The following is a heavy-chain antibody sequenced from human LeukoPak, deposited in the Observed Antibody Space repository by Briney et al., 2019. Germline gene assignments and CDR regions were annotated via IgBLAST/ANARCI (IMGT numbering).Heavy chain of an antibody. V-gene: IGHV1-8*01. Sequence: ASVKVSCKASGYTFTSYDINWVRQATGQGLEWMGWMNPNSGNTGYAQKFQGRVTMTRNTSISTASMEMSSLRSEDTAVYYCARGLIGMAVAGYWGQGTLVTVSS. J-gene: IGHJ4*02. D-gene: IGHD6-19*01. CDR3: ARGLIGMAVAGY. CDR1: GYTFTSYD. CDR2: MNPNSGNT.